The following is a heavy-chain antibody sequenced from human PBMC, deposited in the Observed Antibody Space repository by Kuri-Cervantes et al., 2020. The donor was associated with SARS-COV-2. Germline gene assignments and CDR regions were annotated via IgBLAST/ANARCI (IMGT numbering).Heavy chain of an antibody. Sequence: GLRWRSCVSSRFTYTSYWIRWVRQAARKGLVWVSHIKSDGSSTRYGGSAKGRFTISRVNAKKTLYLQMNSLRAEDTAVYYCGRDQGSTGRGGMDVWGQGTTVTVSS. J-gene: IGHJ6*02. V-gene: IGHV3-74*01. D-gene: IGHD6-25*01. CDR3: GRDQGSTGRGGMDV. CDR1: RFTYTSYW. CDR2: IKSDGSST.